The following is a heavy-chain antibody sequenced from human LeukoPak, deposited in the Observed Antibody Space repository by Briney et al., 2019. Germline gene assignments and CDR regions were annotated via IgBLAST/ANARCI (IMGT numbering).Heavy chain of an antibody. J-gene: IGHJ4*02. CDR1: GFTFSSYA. V-gene: IGHV3-7*04. CDR2: IHPEGNEK. CDR3: ARGDAFSGDH. Sequence: GGSLRLSCAASGFTFSSYAMSWVRQAPGKGLEWVANIHPEGNEKYHVESVKGRLTISRDNAKKSLVLKMNGLTVEDTAVYYCARGDAFSGDHWGQGTLVTVSS.